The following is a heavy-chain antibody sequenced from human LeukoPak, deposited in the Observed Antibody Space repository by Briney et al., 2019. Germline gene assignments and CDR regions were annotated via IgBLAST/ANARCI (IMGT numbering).Heavy chain of an antibody. Sequence: PGGSLRLSCAASGFTLDDYAMHWVRQAPGKGLEWVSGISWNSGSIGYADSVKGRFAISRDNTKNSLYLQMNSLRAQDMTLYYCAIDILDGDYANDAFDIWGRRTIVTVSS. CDR2: ISWNSGSI. CDR1: GFTLDDYA. CDR3: AIDILDGDYANDAFDI. V-gene: IGHV3-9*03. D-gene: IGHD4-17*01. J-gene: IGHJ3*02.